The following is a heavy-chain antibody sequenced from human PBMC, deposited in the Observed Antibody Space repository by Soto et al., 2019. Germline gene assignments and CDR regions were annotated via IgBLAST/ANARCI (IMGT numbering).Heavy chain of an antibody. CDR1: GFTFSSYA. Sequence: PGGSLRLSCAASGFTFSSYALSWVRQAPGKGLEWVSSISGSGGSTYYADSVKGRFTISRDNSKNTLYLQMNSLRAEDTAVYYWARAGDIVVVPYYYYYMDVWGKGTTVTVSS. J-gene: IGHJ6*03. CDR3: ARAGDIVVVPYYYYYMDV. D-gene: IGHD2-2*01. CDR2: ISGSGGST. V-gene: IGHV3-23*01.